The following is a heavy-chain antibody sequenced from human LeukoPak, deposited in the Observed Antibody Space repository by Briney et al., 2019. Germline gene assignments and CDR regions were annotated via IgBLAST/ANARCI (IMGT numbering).Heavy chain of an antibody. CDR2: INDISSTI. D-gene: IGHD4-17*01. CDR3: ARDKDYGFDY. J-gene: IGHJ4*02. CDR1: GFTFNTYS. Sequence: PGGSLRLSCAASGFTFNTYSMNWVRQAPEKGLEWVSYINDISSTIWYADSVKGRFTISRDNAKNSLYLQMYSLRDEDTAVYYCARDKDYGFDYWGQGTLVAVSS. V-gene: IGHV3-48*02.